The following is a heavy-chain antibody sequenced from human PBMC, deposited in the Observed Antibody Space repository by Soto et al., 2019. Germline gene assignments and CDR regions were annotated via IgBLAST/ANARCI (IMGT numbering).Heavy chain of an antibody. CDR3: ARGEQYSGRIFDY. Sequence: QVQLQQSGPGLVKPSQTLSLTCAITGDSVSSNSAGWSWVRQSPSRGLEWLGRTYYRSTWYYEYAVSVRGRITISPVTSKNQCSLQLNAVTPEDTAVYFCARGEQYSGRIFDYWGQGTLVTVSS. D-gene: IGHD1-26*01. CDR1: GDSVSSNSAG. CDR2: TYYRSTWYY. V-gene: IGHV6-1*01. J-gene: IGHJ4*01.